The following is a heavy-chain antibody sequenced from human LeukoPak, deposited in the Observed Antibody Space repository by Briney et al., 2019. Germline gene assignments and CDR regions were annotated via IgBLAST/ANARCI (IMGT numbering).Heavy chain of an antibody. Sequence: GASVKVSCKASGYTFTSYGISWVRQAPGQGLEWMGWISAYNGNTNYAQKLQGRVTMTTDTSTSTAYMELRSLRSDDTAVYYCARGHGLLWFGESQFDYWGQGTLVTVSS. V-gene: IGHV1-18*01. CDR1: GYTFTSYG. CDR2: ISAYNGNT. D-gene: IGHD3-10*01. CDR3: ARGHGLLWFGESQFDY. J-gene: IGHJ4*02.